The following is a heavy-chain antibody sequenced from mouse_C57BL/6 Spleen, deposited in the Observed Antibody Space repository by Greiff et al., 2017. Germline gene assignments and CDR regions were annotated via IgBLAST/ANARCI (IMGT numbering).Heavy chain of an antibody. V-gene: IGHV1-64*01. CDR2: IHPNSGST. D-gene: IGHD3-2*02. Sequence: QVQLKQPGAELVKPGASVKLSCKASGYTFTSYWMHWVKQRPGQGLEWIGMIHPNSGSTNYNEKFKSKATLTVDKSSSTAYMQLSCLTSEDSAVYYCARGGAQATTWFAYWAQGTLVTVSA. CDR3: ARGGAQATTWFAY. J-gene: IGHJ3*01. CDR1: GYTFTSYW.